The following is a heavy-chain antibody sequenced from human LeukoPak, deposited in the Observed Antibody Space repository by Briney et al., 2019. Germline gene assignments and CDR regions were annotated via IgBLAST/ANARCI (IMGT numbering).Heavy chain of an antibody. V-gene: IGHV3-64D*06. CDR3: VKSPGSGWPV. D-gene: IGHD6-19*01. CDR1: GFTFSSFA. J-gene: IGHJ4*02. CDR2: IYSDGSRT. Sequence: GGSLRLSCAATGFTFSSFAMHWVRQAPGKGLEYLSAIYSDGSRTYYADSVKGRFTISRDNSKNTLYFEMSSLRVEDTAVYYCVKSPGSGWPVWGQGTLLTVSS.